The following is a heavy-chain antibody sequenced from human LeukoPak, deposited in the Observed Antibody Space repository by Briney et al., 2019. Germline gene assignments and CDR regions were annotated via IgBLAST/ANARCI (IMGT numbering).Heavy chain of an antibody. V-gene: IGHV3-7*01. CDR3: ASLDYYDSSGNIDY. CDR1: GFTFSSYW. D-gene: IGHD3-22*01. J-gene: IGHJ4*02. CDR2: IKQDGSEK. Sequence: GGSLRLSCAASGFTFSSYWMSWVRQAPGKGLEWVANIKQDGSEKYYVDSVKGRFAISRDNAKNSLYLQMNSLRAEDTAVYYCASLDYYDSSGNIDYWGQGTLVTVSS.